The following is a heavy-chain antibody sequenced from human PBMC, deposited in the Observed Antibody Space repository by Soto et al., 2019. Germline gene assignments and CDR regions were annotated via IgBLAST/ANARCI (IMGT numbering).Heavy chain of an antibody. CDR3: AEPTYGGKSRYYYGMDV. V-gene: IGHV5-51*01. CDR2: IYPGDSDT. CDR1: GYSFTSYW. D-gene: IGHD2-15*01. J-gene: IGHJ6*02. Sequence: GESLKISCKGSGYSFTSYWIGWVRQMPGKGLEWMGIIYPGDSDTRYSPSFQGQVTISADKSISTAYLQWSSLKASDTAMYYCAEPTYGGKSRYYYGMDVWGQGTTVTVSS.